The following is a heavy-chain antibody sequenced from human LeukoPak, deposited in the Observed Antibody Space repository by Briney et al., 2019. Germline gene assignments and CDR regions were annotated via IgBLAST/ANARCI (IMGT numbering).Heavy chain of an antibody. J-gene: IGHJ3*02. CDR1: GGTFSSYT. V-gene: IGHV1-69*02. D-gene: IGHD1-26*01. CDR3: ARWELRDFNDAFDI. Sequence: GSSVKVSCKASGGTFSSYTIGWVRQAPGQGLEWMGRIIPILGIANYAQKFQGRVTITADKSTSTAYMELSSLRSEDTAVYYCARWELRDFNDAFDIWGQGTMVTVSS. CDR2: IIPILGIA.